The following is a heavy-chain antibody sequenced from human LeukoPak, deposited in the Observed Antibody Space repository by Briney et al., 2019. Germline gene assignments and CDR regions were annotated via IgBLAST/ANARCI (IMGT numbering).Heavy chain of an antibody. J-gene: IGHJ4*02. V-gene: IGHV3-23*01. Sequence: PGGSLRLSCAASGFTFSNYAMNWVRQAPGKGPEGGSSITGSWGDAYYADSVKGRFTISRDNSKNTLYLQMNSLRAEDTAVYYCAKGLKGCSGSSCYYFFDCWGQGALITVSS. CDR1: GFTFSNYA. CDR3: AKGLKGCSGSSCYYFFDC. CDR2: ITGSWGDA. D-gene: IGHD2-15*01.